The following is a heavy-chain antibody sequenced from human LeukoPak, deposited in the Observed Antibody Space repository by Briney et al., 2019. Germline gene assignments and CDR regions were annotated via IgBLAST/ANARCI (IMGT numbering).Heavy chain of an antibody. J-gene: IGHJ4*02. D-gene: IGHD3-3*01. CDR2: IYYSGST. V-gene: IGHV4-59*01. Sequence: SETLSLTCTVSGGSISSYYWSWIRQPPGKGLEWIGYIYYSGSTNYNPSLKSRVTISVDTSKNQFSLKLSSVTAADTAVYYCARAGYYDFWGGPNYFDYWGQGTLVTVSS. CDR1: GGSISSYY. CDR3: ARAGYYDFWGGPNYFDY.